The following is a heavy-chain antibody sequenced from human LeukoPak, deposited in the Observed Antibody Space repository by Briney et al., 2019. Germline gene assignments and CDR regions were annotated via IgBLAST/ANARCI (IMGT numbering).Heavy chain of an antibody. D-gene: IGHD1-26*01. Sequence: GGSLRLSCAASGFTFSSYSMNWVRQAPGKGLEWVSSISSSSSYIYYADSVKGRFTISRDNAKNSLYLQVNSLRAEDTAVYYCAREGIVLVSMDVWGKGTTVTVSS. CDR1: GFTFSSYS. CDR2: ISSSSSYI. CDR3: AREGIVLVSMDV. V-gene: IGHV3-21*01. J-gene: IGHJ6*03.